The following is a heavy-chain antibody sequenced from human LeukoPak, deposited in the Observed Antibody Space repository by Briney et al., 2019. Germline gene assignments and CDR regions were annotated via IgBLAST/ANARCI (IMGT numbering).Heavy chain of an antibody. CDR3: ARGGGYCSGGSCYRFNWFDP. Sequence: SVKVSCKASGGTFSSYAISWVRQAPGQGLEWMGRIIPILGIANYAQKFQGRVTITADKSTSTAYMELSSLRSEDTAVYYCARGGGYCSGGSCYRFNWFDPWGQGTLVAVSS. CDR1: GGTFSSYA. D-gene: IGHD2-15*01. CDR2: IIPILGIA. J-gene: IGHJ5*02. V-gene: IGHV1-69*04.